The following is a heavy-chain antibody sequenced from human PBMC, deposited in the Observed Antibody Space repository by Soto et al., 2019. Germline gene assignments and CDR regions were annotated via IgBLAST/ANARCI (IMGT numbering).Heavy chain of an antibody. J-gene: IGHJ5*02. CDR1: GGSISRYY. CDR3: ARDRSTYGGGGTGEVKENWFDP. V-gene: IGHV4-59*01. D-gene: IGHD2-8*01. Sequence: SETLSLTCSVSGGSISRYYWSWVRQPPGKGLEWIGYAYYSGDTGYNPSLKSRVTMAVDTSKNQVSLKLSSVTAADTAVYYCARDRSTYGGGGTGEVKENWFDPWGQGALVTVS. CDR2: AYYSGDT.